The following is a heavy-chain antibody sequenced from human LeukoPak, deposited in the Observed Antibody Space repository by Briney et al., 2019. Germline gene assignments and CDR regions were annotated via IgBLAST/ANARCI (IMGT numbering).Heavy chain of an antibody. CDR2: IVVGSGNT. J-gene: IGHJ4*02. D-gene: IGHD5-12*01. V-gene: IGHV1-58*02. CDR3: AAGFKGYGGYDFPGY. Sequence: ASVKVSCKASGFTFTSSAMQWVRQARGQRLEWIGWIVVGSGNTNYAQKFQERVTITRDMSTSTAYMELSSLRSEDTAVYYCAAGFKGYGGYDFPGYWGQGTLVTVSS. CDR1: GFTFTSSA.